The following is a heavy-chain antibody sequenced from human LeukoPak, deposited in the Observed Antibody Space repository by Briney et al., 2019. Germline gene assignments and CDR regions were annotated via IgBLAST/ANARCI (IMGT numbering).Heavy chain of an antibody. CDR1: GYTFTSYG. CDR3: ARQKQNGWFGEPEDDI. V-gene: IGHV1-18*01. D-gene: IGHD3-10*01. J-gene: IGHJ3*02. Sequence: ASVKVSCKASGYTFTSYGISWVRQALGQGLEWMGWISAYNGNTNYAQKLQGRVTMTTDTSTRTAYMELRSLRSDDTAVYYCARQKQNGWFGEPEDDIWGQGTMVTVSS. CDR2: ISAYNGNT.